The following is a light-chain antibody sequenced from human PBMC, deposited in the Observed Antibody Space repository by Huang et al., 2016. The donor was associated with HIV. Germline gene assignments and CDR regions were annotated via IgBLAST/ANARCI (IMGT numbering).Light chain of an antibody. CDR3: QERGNWPRFS. CDR1: QSVREY. Sequence: EIVLTQSPATLSLSPGERATLSGRASQSVREYLAWYEHKPGQAPRLLIYEASQRATGIPDRFSDSGSGTDFTLTISSLEPEDFAVDYCQERGNWPRFSFGPGTKVDIK. V-gene: IGKV3-11*01. CDR2: EAS. J-gene: IGKJ3*01.